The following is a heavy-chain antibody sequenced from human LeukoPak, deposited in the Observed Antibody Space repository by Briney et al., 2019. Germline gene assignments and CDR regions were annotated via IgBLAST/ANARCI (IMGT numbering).Heavy chain of an antibody. J-gene: IGHJ4*02. CDR2: ISSSGSTI. Sequence: MPGGSLRLSCAASGFTFSDYYMSWIRQAPGKGLEWVSYISSSGSTIYYADSVKGRFTISRDNAKNSLYLQMNSLRAEDTAVCYCARDQPKTYYDFWSGYYRYFDYWGQGTLVTVSS. CDR3: ARDQPKTYYDFWSGYYRYFDY. D-gene: IGHD3-3*01. CDR1: GFTFSDYY. V-gene: IGHV3-11*01.